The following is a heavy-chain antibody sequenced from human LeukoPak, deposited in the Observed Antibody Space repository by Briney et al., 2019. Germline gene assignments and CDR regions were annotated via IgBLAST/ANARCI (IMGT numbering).Heavy chain of an antibody. CDR1: GESFSGYY. CDR3: ARPPYCSATSCYRAFAI. D-gene: IGHD2-2*01. V-gene: IGHV4-34*01. CDR2: INHSGST. Sequence: PSETLSLTCAVYGESFSGYYWSWIRQSPGKGLEWIGEINHSGSTNYNPSLKSRVTISVDTSKNQFSLRLNSVTSADTAVYYCARPPYCSATSCYRAFAIWGQGTMVTVSS. J-gene: IGHJ3*02.